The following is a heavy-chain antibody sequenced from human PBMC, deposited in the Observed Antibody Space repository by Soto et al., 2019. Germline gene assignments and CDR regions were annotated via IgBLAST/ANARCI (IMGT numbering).Heavy chain of an antibody. J-gene: IGHJ5*02. Sequence: KTSETLSLTCTVSGGSISSYYWSWIRQPPGKGLEWIGYIYYSGSTNYNPSLKSRVTISVDTSKNQFSLKLSSVTAADTAVYYCARYGDYVFDWFDPWGQGTLVTVSS. CDR3: ARYGDYVFDWFDP. CDR2: IYYSGST. D-gene: IGHD4-17*01. CDR1: GGSISSYY. V-gene: IGHV4-59*01.